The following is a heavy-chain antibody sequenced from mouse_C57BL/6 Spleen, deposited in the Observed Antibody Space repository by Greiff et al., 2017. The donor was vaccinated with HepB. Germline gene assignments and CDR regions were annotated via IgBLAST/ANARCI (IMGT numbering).Heavy chain of an antibody. J-gene: IGHJ3*01. CDR2: ISDGGSYT. Sequence: DVKLVESGGGLVKPGGSLKLSCAASGFTFSSYAMSWVRQTPEKRLEWVATISDGGSYTYYPDNVKGRFTISRDNAKNNLYLQMSHLKSEDTAMYYCARDRSSNAWFAYWGQGTLVTVSA. CDR3: ARDRSSNAWFAY. CDR1: GFTFSSYA. V-gene: IGHV5-4*01. D-gene: IGHD2-5*01.